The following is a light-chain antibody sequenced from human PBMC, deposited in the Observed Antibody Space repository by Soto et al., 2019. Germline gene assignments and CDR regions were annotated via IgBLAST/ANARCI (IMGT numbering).Light chain of an antibody. V-gene: IGLV2-14*01. J-gene: IGLJ1*01. CDR1: SSDAGGYNY. CDR3: SSYTSSSTPGV. CDR2: DVS. Sequence: QSVLTQPASVSGSPGQSITISCTGTSSDAGGYNYVSWYQQHPGKAPKLMIYDVSNRPSGVSNRFSGSKSGNTASLTISGLQAEDEADYYCSSYTSSSTPGVFGTGTKVTVL.